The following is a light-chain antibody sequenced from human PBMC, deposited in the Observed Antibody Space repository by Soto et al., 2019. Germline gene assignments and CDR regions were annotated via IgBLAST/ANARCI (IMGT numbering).Light chain of an antibody. J-gene: IGKJ4*01. CDR2: LGP. V-gene: IGKV2-28*01. CDR3: AQGLATPFT. Sequence: EIVLTQSPPSLPVTPGEPASISCRSSRNLLHSNGYYYLDWYLQKPGQSPQLLIYLGPNRASGVPDRFSGSGSGADFTLTISRVEAEDVGVYFCAQGLATPFTFGGGTKVDIK. CDR1: RNLLHSNGYYY.